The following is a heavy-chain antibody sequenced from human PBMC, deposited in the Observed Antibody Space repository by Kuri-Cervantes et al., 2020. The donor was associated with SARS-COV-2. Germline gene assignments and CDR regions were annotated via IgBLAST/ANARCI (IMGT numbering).Heavy chain of an antibody. V-gene: IGHV1-69*06. CDR2: IITAFGTA. D-gene: IGHD3-10*01. CDR3: AKELLWFGDLHGGYFDY. CDR1: GGTYSSYT. Sequence: SVKVSCKASGGTYSSYTISWVRQAPGQGLEWMGGIITAFGTANYAQKFQDRVTLIADKSTSTVFMELSRLSSEDTAVYYCAKELLWFGDLHGGYFDYWGQGTLVTVSS. J-gene: IGHJ4*02.